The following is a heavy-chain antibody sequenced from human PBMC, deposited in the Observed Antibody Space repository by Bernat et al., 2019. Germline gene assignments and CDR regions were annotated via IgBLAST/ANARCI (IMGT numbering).Heavy chain of an antibody. D-gene: IGHD3-10*01. CDR2: VRTKDNGLAT. CDR1: GLTFSDST. CDR3: TRSGAVAEQTFDY. V-gene: IGHV3-73*01. J-gene: IGHJ4*02. Sequence: EVQLAESGGGLVQPGGSLKLSCAASGLTFSDSTMQWVRQASGKGLEWVGRVRTKDNGLATSDAASVKGRFTISRDDSKSTAYLQMNSLKTEDTAVYYCTRSGAVAEQTFDYWGQGTLVTVSS.